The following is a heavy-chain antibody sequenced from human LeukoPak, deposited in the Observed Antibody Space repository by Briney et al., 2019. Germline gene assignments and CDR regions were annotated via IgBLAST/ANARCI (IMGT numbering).Heavy chain of an antibody. CDR1: GFTFSSYG. V-gene: IGHV3-33*01. CDR3: ARGNNWNYEDY. D-gene: IGHD1-7*01. Sequence: GRSLRLSCAASGFTFSSYGMHWVRQAPGKGLEWVAVIWYDGSNKYYADSVKGRFTISRDNSKNTLYLQMNSLRAEDTAVYYCARGNNWNYEDYWGQGTLVTISS. CDR2: IWYDGSNK. J-gene: IGHJ4*02.